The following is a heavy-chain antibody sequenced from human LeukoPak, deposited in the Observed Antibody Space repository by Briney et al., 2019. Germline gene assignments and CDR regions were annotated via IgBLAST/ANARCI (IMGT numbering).Heavy chain of an antibody. J-gene: IGHJ4*02. CDR3: AKEITMYTSAWYFES. Sequence: PRGSHILSCAASGFTFSTYGMHWVGQAPGKGLEWVAVISYNGDTTYYGESLKGRFTVSRDNSKNTLFMQMNSLRPEDTAVYYCAKEITMYTSAWYFESWGEGTLATVSS. V-gene: IGHV3-30*18. D-gene: IGHD6-19*01. CDR1: GFTFSTYG. CDR2: ISYNGDTT.